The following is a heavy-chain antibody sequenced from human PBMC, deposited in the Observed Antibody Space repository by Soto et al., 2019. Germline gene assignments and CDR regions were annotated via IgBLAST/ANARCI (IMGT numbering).Heavy chain of an antibody. CDR2: IDWDDDK. D-gene: IGHD3-10*01. CDR1: GFSLSTSGMC. CDR3: ARMGRTLSGYYYYGRDV. J-gene: IGHJ6*02. V-gene: IGHV2-70*01. Sequence: SVPTLVNPPQTLTLTCTFSGFSLSTSGMCVSWIRQPPGKALEWLALIDWDDDKYYSTSLKTRLTISKDTSKNQVVLTMTNMDPVDTATYYCARMGRTLSGYYYYGRDVWGQGTTVSVS.